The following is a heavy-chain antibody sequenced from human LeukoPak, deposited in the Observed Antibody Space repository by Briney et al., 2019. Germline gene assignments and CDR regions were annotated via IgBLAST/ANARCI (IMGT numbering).Heavy chain of an antibody. J-gene: IGHJ3*02. D-gene: IGHD3-10*01. CDR2: ISSGSSTI. CDR1: GFTFSSFS. Sequence: GGSLRLSCAASGFTFSSFSMNWVRQAPGKGLEWVLYISSGSSTIYYADSVKGRFTISRDNAKNSLYLQVNSLRDEDTAVYYWARGGGLLWFGEVLESSDAFHIWGQGTMVNVYS. CDR3: ARGGGLLWFGEVLESSDAFHI. V-gene: IGHV3-48*02.